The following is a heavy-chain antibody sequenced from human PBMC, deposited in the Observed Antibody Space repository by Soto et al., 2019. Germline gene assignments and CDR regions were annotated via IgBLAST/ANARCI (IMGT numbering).Heavy chain of an antibody. V-gene: IGHV3-21*01. CDR3: ARDLAPRLTMIVVAAPYYYYRMDV. CDR1: GFTFSSYS. J-gene: IGHJ6*02. CDR2: ISRSSSYI. Sequence: GGSLRLSCAASGFTFSSYSMNWVRQAPGKGLEWVSSISRSSSYIYYADPVKGRFTISRDNAKNSLYLQMNSLRAEDTAVYYCARDLAPRLTMIVVAAPYYYYRMDVWGQGTTVTVSS. D-gene: IGHD3-22*01.